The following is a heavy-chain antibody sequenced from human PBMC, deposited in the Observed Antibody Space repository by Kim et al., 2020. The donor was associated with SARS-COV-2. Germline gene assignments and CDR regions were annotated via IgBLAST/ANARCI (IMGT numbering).Heavy chain of an antibody. V-gene: IGHV3-74*01. CDR3: ARNWGLGY. CDR2: DESST. Sequence: DESSTSYAGSEKGRFTISRDNANTILYRQMNSLGAEDTAVYYCARNWGLGYWGQGTLVTVSS. J-gene: IGHJ4*02. D-gene: IGHD7-27*01.